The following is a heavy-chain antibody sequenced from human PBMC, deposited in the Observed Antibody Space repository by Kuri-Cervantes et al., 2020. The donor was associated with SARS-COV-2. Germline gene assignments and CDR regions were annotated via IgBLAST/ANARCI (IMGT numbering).Heavy chain of an antibody. CDR1: GGTFSSYA. CDR3: ASQGHILLQWSYFDY. J-gene: IGHJ4*02. V-gene: IGHV1-69*05. D-gene: IGHD2-8*01. Sequence: SVKVSCKASGGTFSSYAISWVRQAPGQGLEWMGGIIPIFGTANYAQKFQGRVTITTDESTSTAYMELSSLRSEDTAVYYCASQGHILLQWSYFDYWGQGTLVTVSS. CDR2: IIPIFGTA.